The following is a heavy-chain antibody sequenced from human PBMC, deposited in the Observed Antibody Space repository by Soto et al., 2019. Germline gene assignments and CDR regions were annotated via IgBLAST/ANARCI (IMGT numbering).Heavy chain of an antibody. Sequence: QVQLQESGPGLVKPSQTLSLTCTVSGGSISSGDYYWRWIRQPPGKGLEWIGYIYYSGSTYYNPSLKTRVTISVDTSKYQFSLELTSVTAADTAVYYCARDNSYDYVWGRGREPRYFDLWGRGTLVTVSS. D-gene: IGHD3-16*01. J-gene: IGHJ2*01. CDR1: GGSISSGDYY. CDR2: IYYSGST. V-gene: IGHV4-30-4*01. CDR3: ARDNSYDYVWGRGREPRYFDL.